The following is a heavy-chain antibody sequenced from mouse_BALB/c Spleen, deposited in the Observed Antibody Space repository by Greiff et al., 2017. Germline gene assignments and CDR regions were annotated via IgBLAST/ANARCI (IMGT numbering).Heavy chain of an antibody. Sequence: QVQLQQPGAELVKPGTSVKLSCKASGYNFTSYWINWVKLRPGQGLEWIGDIYPGSGSTNYNEKFKSKATLTVDTSSSTAYMQLSSLASEDSALYYCARELTGSYAMDYWGQGTSVTVSS. CDR2: IYPGSGST. CDR3: ARELTGSYAMDY. J-gene: IGHJ4*01. CDR1: GYNFTSYW. D-gene: IGHD4-1*01. V-gene: IGHV1-55*01.